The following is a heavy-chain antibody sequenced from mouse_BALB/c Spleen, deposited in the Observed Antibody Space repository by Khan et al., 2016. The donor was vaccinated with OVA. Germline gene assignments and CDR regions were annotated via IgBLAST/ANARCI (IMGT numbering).Heavy chain of an antibody. V-gene: IGHV1S132*01. CDR2: IYPGTGSA. CDR1: GYIFTSYW. D-gene: IGHD2-10*02. J-gene: IGHJ4*01. CDR3: AREKYGNYWGAMDY. Sequence: VELVESGTELVRPGASVKLSCKTSGYIFTSYWIHWVKQRSGQGLEWIARIYPGTGSAYYNEKFKGKATLTADRSSSTAYMQLSSLKSEDSAVYFCAREKYGNYWGAMDYWGQGTSVTVSS.